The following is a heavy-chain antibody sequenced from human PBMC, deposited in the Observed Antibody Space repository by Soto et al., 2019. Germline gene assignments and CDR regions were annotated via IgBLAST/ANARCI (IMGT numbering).Heavy chain of an antibody. CDR1: EFIFTNFW. Sequence: EVLLVQSGGGLVQPGGSLRLSCAASEFIFTNFWMAWVRQAPGKGLEWVANIDQTGGHKYYVDSVKGRFIISRDNSKNSLYLQMNSLRADDTAVYFCARESWVFDYWGQGTVVTVSS. CDR3: ARESWVFDY. D-gene: IGHD3-16*01. J-gene: IGHJ4*02. CDR2: IDQTGGHK. V-gene: IGHV3-7*03.